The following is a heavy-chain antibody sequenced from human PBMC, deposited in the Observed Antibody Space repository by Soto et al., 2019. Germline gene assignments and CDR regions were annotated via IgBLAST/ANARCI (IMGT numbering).Heavy chain of an antibody. CDR3: ARGLVNFDNWFDP. Sequence: QIQLLQSGAEVKKPGTSVKVSCQASGYTFTTYGIIWVRQAPGQGLEWMGWINPNSGHTNYAQNLQDRATMTTDTSTNTAYMELRSLRSDDTAVYFCARGLVNFDNWFDPWGQGTQVTVSS. V-gene: IGHV1-18*01. J-gene: IGHJ5*02. D-gene: IGHD3-9*01. CDR2: INPNSGHT. CDR1: GYTFTTYG.